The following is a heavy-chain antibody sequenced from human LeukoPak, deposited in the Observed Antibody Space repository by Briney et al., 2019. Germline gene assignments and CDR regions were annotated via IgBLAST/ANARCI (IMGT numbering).Heavy chain of an antibody. CDR2: ISGNGGST. D-gene: IGHD3-10*01. V-gene: IGHV3-23*01. CDR3: ANNYYGSGTYCNPRGY. J-gene: IGHJ4*02. Sequence: GGSLRLSCAASGFTFSSYDMSWVRQAPGKGLEWVSAISGNGGSTYYADSVKGRFTISRDNSKNTLYLQMNSLRAEDTAVYYCANNYYGSGTYCNPRGYWDQGTLVTVSS. CDR1: GFTFSSYD.